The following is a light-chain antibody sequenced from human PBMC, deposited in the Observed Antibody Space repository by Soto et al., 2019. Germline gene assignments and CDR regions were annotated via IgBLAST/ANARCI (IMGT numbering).Light chain of an antibody. CDR2: EVS. CDR1: SSDVGSYNY. J-gene: IGLJ3*02. Sequence: QSVLTQPASVSGSPGQSITISCTGTSSDVGSYNYDSWFQQHPGKAPKLMIYEVSKRPSGVPDRFSGSKSGNTASLTVSGLQAEDEADYYCNSYAGSNNWVFGGGTKLTVL. CDR3: NSYAGSNNWV. V-gene: IGLV2-8*01.